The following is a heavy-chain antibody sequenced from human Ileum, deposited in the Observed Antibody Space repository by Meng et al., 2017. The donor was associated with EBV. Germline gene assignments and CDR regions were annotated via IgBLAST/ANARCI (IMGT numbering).Heavy chain of an antibody. CDR3: ARDPNIPRGWFDP. D-gene: IGHD2-21*01. J-gene: IGHJ5*02. Sequence: QLQLQGSGPGLMKPSAXLSLTCTVSGGSISSADYYWNWIRQPPGERLEWIGSVHSSGTTFYNPSLRSRVTISLDTSENQFSLRLTSVTAADTAVYFCARDPNIPRGWFDPWGQGTLVTVSS. CDR2: VHSSGTT. V-gene: IGHV4-39*07. CDR1: GGSISSADYY.